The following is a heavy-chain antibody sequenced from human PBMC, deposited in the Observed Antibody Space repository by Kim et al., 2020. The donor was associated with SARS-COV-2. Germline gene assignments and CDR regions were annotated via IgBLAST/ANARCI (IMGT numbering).Heavy chain of an antibody. CDR2: IYYSGST. CDR1: GGSISSGGYY. CDR3: AREPRGIAVAADAFDI. Sequence: SETLSLTCTVSGGSISSGGYYWSWIRQHPGKGLEWIGYIYYSGSTYYNPSLKSRVTISVDTSKNQFSLKLSSVTAADTAVYYCAREPRGIAVAADAFDIWGQGTMVTVSS. D-gene: IGHD6-19*01. V-gene: IGHV4-31*03. J-gene: IGHJ3*02.